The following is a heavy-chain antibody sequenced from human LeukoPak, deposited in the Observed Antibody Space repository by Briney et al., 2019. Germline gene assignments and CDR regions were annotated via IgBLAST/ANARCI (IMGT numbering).Heavy chain of an antibody. CDR1: GRSISSRSNY. D-gene: IGHD2/OR15-2a*01. Sequence: SQTLSLTCTVSGRSISSRSNYWGWIRHPPGKGLEWIGRIYYSGSTYYNPSLKSRVTISVDTSKNQLSLKLSSVTAADAAVYYVARIVYYYYYMDVWGKGTTVTMSS. J-gene: IGHJ6*03. V-gene: IGHV4-39*01. CDR2: IYYSGST. CDR3: ARIVYYYYYMDV.